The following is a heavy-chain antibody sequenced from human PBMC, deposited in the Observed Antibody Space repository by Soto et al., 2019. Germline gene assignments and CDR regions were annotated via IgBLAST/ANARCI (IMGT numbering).Heavy chain of an antibody. Sequence: GGSLRLSCAASGFTFSGDWMHWVRQAAGKGLVWVSRINMDGSSTNYADSVKGRFTISRDNAKNTLYLQMNSLRVDDTAVYYCASGMITFGGVIVWWGQGTLVTVSS. CDR1: GFTFSGDW. V-gene: IGHV3-74*01. CDR2: INMDGSST. D-gene: IGHD3-16*02. J-gene: IGHJ4*02. CDR3: ASGMITFGGVIVW.